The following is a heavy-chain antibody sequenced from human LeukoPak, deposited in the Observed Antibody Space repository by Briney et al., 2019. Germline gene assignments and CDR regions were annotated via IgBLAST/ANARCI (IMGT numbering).Heavy chain of an antibody. D-gene: IGHD3-22*01. V-gene: IGHV3-30*18. CDR3: AKELLYYYDSSGPDAFDI. CDR2: ISYDGSNK. Sequence: GRSLRLSCAASGFTFSSYGMHWVRQAPGKGLEWVAVISYDGSNKYYADSVKGRFTISRDNSKNTLYLQMNSLRAEDTAVYYCAKELLYYYDSSGPDAFDIWGQGTMVTVSS. CDR1: GFTFSSYG. J-gene: IGHJ3*02.